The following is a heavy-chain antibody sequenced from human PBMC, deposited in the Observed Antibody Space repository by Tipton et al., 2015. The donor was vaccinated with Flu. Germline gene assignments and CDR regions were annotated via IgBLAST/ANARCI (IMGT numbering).Heavy chain of an antibody. V-gene: IGHV3-48*03. CDR3: ATLTGDDY. Sequence: QLVQSGGGLVQPGGSLRPSCAASGFTFSSYEMNWVRQAPGKGLEWLSYISSSGSTISYADSVRGRFTISRDNAKNSLYLQLNSLRAEDTAVYYCATLTGDDYWGQGDLVTVSS. CDR1: GFTFSSYE. D-gene: IGHD7-27*01. CDR2: ISSSGSTI. J-gene: IGHJ4*02.